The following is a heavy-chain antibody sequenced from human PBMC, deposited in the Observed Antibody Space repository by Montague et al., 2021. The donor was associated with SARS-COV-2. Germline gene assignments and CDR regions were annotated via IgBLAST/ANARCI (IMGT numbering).Heavy chain of an antibody. V-gene: IGHV3-48*03. D-gene: IGHD2-21*01. CDR2: ISSSGGGSTK. CDR3: ARDRDWDDWCGMDV. Sequence: SRSISWAASGFIFNSYEMNWVRQAPGKGLEWISYISSSGGGSTKHYTDSVKGRFTISRDNAKNSLYLQMNSLRVEDTAIYYCARDRDWDDWCGMDVWGQGTTVTVSS. J-gene: IGHJ6*02. CDR1: GFIFNSYE.